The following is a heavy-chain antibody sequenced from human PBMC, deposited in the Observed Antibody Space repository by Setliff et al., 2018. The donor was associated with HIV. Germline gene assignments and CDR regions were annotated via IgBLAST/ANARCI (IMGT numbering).Heavy chain of an antibody. CDR3: ARLGDYDSSGYSWFDY. V-gene: IGHV4-59*01. Sequence: SETLSLTCTVSDGSFSSDYWTWIRQTPGKGLEWIGYIYYSGSTKYNPSLTSRVTISVDTSKNHFSLKLTSVTAADTAVYYCARLGDYDSSGYSWFDYWGQGTLVTVSS. CDR1: DGSFSSDY. J-gene: IGHJ4*02. D-gene: IGHD3-22*01. CDR2: IYYSGST.